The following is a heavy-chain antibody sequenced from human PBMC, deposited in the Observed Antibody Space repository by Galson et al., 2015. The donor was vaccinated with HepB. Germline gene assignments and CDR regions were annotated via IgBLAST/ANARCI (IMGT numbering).Heavy chain of an antibody. CDR3: ARDVWDDSSGYYSFCDY. J-gene: IGHJ4*02. CDR2: TYYRSKWYN. V-gene: IGHV6-1*01. CDR1: GDSVSSNSAA. Sequence: CAISGDSVSSNSAAWNWIRQSPSRGLEWLGRTYYRSKWYNDYAVSVKSRITINPDTSKNQFSLQLNSVTPEDTAVYYCARDVWDDSSGYYSFCDYWGQGTLVTVSS. D-gene: IGHD3-22*01.